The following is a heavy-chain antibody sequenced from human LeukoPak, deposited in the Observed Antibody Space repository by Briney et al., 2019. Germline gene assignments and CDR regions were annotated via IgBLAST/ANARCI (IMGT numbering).Heavy chain of an antibody. CDR3: AKANTVTIDY. CDR1: GFTFSSYG. Sequence: GGSLRLXCAASGFTFSSYGMHWVRRAPGKGLEWVAFIRYDGSNKYYAVSVKGRFTISRDNSKNTLYLQMNSLRAEDTAVYYCAKANTVTIDYWGQGTLVTVSS. D-gene: IGHD4-11*01. V-gene: IGHV3-30*02. J-gene: IGHJ4*02. CDR2: IRYDGSNK.